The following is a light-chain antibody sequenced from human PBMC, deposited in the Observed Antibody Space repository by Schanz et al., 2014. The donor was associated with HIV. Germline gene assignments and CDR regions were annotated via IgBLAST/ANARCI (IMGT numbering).Light chain of an antibody. CDR3: QQRRDWPLT. J-gene: IGKJ4*01. V-gene: IGKV3-11*01. CDR1: QSVSRY. Sequence: EIVLTQSPATLSLSPGERATLSCRASQSVSRYLGWYQAKPGQAPRLLIYDASTRATGTPPRFSGSGSGTDFTLTISSLEPEDFAVYYCQQRRDWPLTFGGGTKVEIK. CDR2: DAS.